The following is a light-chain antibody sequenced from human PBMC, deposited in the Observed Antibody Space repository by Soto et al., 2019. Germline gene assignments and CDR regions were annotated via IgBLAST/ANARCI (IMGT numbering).Light chain of an antibody. CDR2: AAS. J-gene: IGKJ5*01. CDR1: QSISNY. CDR3: QQYNNWPPIT. Sequence: DIQMTQSPSSLSASVGDRVTITCRASQSISNYLNWYQQKPGKAPKFLIYAASSLQSGVPSRFSGSGSGTEFTLTISSLQSEDFAVYYCQQYNNWPPITFGQGTRLEIK. V-gene: IGKV1-39*01.